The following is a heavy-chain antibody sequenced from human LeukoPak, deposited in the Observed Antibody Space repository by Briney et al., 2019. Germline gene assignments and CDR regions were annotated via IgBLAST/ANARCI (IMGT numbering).Heavy chain of an antibody. V-gene: IGHV3-21*01. Sequence: GGSLRLSCAASGFAFGTYCMNWVRQAPGKGLEWVSSISSSSSYIYYADSVKGRFTISRDNAKNSLFLQMSSVRAEDTAVYYCARDAMVRGVLIDYWGQGALVTVSS. CDR3: ARDAMVRGVLIDY. CDR2: ISSSSSYI. J-gene: IGHJ4*02. CDR1: GFAFGTYC. D-gene: IGHD3-10*01.